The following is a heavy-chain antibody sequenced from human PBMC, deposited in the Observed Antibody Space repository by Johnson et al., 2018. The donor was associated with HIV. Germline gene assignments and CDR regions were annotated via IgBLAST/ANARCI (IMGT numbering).Heavy chain of an antibody. J-gene: IGHJ3*02. CDR3: ARDRYHSPLRPGSGAFDI. CDR1: GFTFSSYW. D-gene: IGHD1-14*01. Sequence: MQLVESGGGLVQPGGSLRLSCAASGFTFSSYWMSWVRQAPGKGLEWVANIKQDGSEKYYVDSVKGRFTISRDNAKNSLYLQMNSLRVDETAVYYCARDRYHSPLRPGSGAFDIWGQGTMVTVSS. CDR2: IKQDGSEK. V-gene: IGHV3-7*01.